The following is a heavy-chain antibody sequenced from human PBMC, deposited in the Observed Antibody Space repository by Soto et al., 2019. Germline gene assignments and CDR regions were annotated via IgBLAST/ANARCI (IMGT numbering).Heavy chain of an antibody. Sequence: EVQLVESGGGLVQPGGSLRLSCAASGFTFSSYDMQWVRQATGKGLEWVSAIGTAGDTYYPGSVKGRFTISRENAKNSLYLQMNSLRAGATAVYYWARSPPGGYHYYYGMDVWGQGTTVTVSS. D-gene: IGHD3-22*01. CDR3: ARSPPGGYHYYYGMDV. CDR2: IGTAGDT. J-gene: IGHJ6*02. V-gene: IGHV3-13*04. CDR1: GFTFSSYD.